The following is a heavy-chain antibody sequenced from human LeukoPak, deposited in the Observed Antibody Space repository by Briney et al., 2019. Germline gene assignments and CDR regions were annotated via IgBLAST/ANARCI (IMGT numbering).Heavy chain of an antibody. J-gene: IGHJ3*02. CDR1: GGSISSYY. CDR2: IYYSGST. D-gene: IGHD3-3*01. V-gene: IGHV4-59*12. Sequence: SETLSLTCTVSGGSISSYYWSWIRQPPGKGLEWIGYIYYSGSTNYNPSPKSRVTMSVDTSKNQFSLKLSSVTAADTAVYYCARVEEGVLRFLEWQRAAGAFDIWGQGTMVTVSS. CDR3: ARVEEGVLRFLEWQRAAGAFDI.